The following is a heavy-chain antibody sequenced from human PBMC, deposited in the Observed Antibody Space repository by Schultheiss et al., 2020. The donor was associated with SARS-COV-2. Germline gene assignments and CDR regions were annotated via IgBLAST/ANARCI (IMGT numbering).Heavy chain of an antibody. V-gene: IGHV3-23*01. J-gene: IGHJ4*02. Sequence: GESLKISCAASGFTFSSYSMNWVRQAPGKGLEWVSAISGSGGSTYYADSVKGRFTISRDNSKNTLYLQMNSLRAEDTAVYYCASFLTGGAMVHWGQGTLVTVSS. CDR2: ISGSGGST. CDR1: GFTFSSYS. D-gene: IGHD3-10*01. CDR3: ASFLTGGAMVH.